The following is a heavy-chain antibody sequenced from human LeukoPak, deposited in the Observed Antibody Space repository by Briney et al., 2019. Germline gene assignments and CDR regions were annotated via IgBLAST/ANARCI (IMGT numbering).Heavy chain of an antibody. CDR3: AKRYCSSSTCFWVAFDV. J-gene: IGHJ3*01. V-gene: IGHV3-23*01. CDR1: GFTFSNYA. CDR2: ISGGGDST. Sequence: GGSLRLPCAASGFTFSNYAMSWVRQAPGKGLEWVSGISGGGDSTYYADSVKGRFTITRDNSKNTLYLQMNSLRAEDTAVYYCAKRYCSSSTCFWVAFDVWGQGTMVTVSS. D-gene: IGHD2-2*01.